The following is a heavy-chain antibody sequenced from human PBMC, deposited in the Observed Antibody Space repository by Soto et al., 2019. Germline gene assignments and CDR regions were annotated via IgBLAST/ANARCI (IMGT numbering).Heavy chain of an antibody. CDR2: INPNGGST. Sequence: DSGKAAMPRPGDTFASYYMHWVRQAPGHGLEWMGVINPNGGSTRFAQKFQGRVTMTRDTSTSTVYMELRGLTSEDTAVYYCARSSGGVYGIIIYERNWFPTWIQGSL. D-gene: IGHD3-16*01. CDR3: ARSSGGVYGIIIYERNWFPT. J-gene: IGHJ5*02. CDR1: GDTFASYY. V-gene: IGHV1-46*01.